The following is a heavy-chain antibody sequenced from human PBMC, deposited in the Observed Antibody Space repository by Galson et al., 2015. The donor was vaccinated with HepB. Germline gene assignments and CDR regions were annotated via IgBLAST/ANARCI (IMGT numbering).Heavy chain of an antibody. CDR3: ARERYYYDSSGYHDDDDAFDI. V-gene: IGHV4-4*07. J-gene: IGHJ3*02. Sequence: SETLSLTCTVSGGSISSYYWSWIRQPAGKGLEWIGRIYTSGSTNYNPSLKSRVTMSVDTSKNQFSLKLSSVTAADTAVYYCARERYYYDSSGYHDDDDAFDIWGQGTMVTVSS. CDR1: GGSISSYY. CDR2: IYTSGST. D-gene: IGHD3-22*01.